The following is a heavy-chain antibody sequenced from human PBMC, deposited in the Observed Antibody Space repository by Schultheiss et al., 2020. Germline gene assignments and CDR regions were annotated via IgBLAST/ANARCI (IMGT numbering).Heavy chain of an antibody. CDR1: GFTFSSYS. D-gene: IGHD2-2*01. CDR3: ARVELGYCSSTSCRGYSSGWTFDY. J-gene: IGHJ4*02. Sequence: GGSLRLSCAASGFTFSSYSMNWVRQAPGKGLEWVSSISSSSSYIYYADSVKGRFTISRDNAKNSLYLQMNSLRAEDTAVYYCARVELGYCSSTSCRGYSSGWTFDYWGQGTLVTVSS. V-gene: IGHV3-21*01. CDR2: ISSSSSYI.